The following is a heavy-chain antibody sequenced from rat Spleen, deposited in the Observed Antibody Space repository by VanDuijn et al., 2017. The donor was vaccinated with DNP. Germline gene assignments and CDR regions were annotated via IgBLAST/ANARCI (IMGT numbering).Heavy chain of an antibody. D-gene: IGHD3-1*01. CDR1: GFTISDYN. CDR3: ARGSTSIYWYFDF. V-gene: IGHV5-7*01. Sequence: EVQLVESGGGLVQPGRSLKFSCAASGFTISDYNMAWVRQAPKKGLEWVATISYEGSSTYYRDSVKGRFTISRDAAKSSLYLQMNSLKSEDTATYYCARGSTSIYWYFDFWGPGTMVTVSS. J-gene: IGHJ1*01. CDR2: ISYEGSST.